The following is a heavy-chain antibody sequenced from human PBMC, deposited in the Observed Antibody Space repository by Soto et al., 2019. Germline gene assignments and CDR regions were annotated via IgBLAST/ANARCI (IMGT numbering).Heavy chain of an antibody. Sequence: SETLSLTCTVSGGSISSGAYSWSWIRQPPGKGLEWIGYIYHSGSTYYNPSLKSRVTISVDTSKNQFSLKLSSVTAADTAVYYCASGRVAAAGNIDYWGQGTLVTVSS. CDR1: GGSISSGAYS. CDR3: ASGRVAAAGNIDY. D-gene: IGHD6-13*01. J-gene: IGHJ4*02. CDR2: IYHSGST. V-gene: IGHV4-30-4*01.